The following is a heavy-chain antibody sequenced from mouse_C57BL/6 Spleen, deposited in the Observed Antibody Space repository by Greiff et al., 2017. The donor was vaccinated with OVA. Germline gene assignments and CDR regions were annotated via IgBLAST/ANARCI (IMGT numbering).Heavy chain of an antibody. CDR1: GFSLTSYG. CDR3: AKANSNHAWCAY. J-gene: IGHJ3*01. V-gene: IGHV2-4*01. D-gene: IGHD2-5*01. Sequence: QVQLQQSGPGLVQPSQSLSITCTVSGFSLTSYGVPWVRQPPGKGLEWLGVIWSGGSPDYNAAFISRLSISKDNSKSQVFIKMNSLQADDTAIYYCAKANSNHAWCAYWGQGTLVTVSA. CDR2: IWSGGSP.